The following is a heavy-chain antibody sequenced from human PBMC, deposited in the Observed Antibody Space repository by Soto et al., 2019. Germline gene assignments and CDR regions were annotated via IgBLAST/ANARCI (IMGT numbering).Heavy chain of an antibody. Sequence: QVQLQESGPGLMKPSETLSLTCTVSGGSISSYYWSWIRQPPGKGLEWIGYIYYSGSTNYNPSLKSRVTISVDTSKNQFSLKLSSVTAADTAVYYCARGAYSSSWYYYYGMDVWGQGTTVTVSS. CDR3: ARGAYSSSWYYYYGMDV. CDR1: GGSISSYY. V-gene: IGHV4-59*01. J-gene: IGHJ6*02. CDR2: IYYSGST. D-gene: IGHD6-13*01.